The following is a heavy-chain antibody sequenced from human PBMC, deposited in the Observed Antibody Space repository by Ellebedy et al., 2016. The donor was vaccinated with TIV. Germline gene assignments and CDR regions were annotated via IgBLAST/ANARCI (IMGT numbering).Heavy chain of an antibody. Sequence: AASVKVSCKASGGTFNNYAISWVRQAPGQGLEWMGGIIPIFGTANYAQKFRGRVTITADEPTSAAYMDLSSLRYEDTAVYYCARAESGGYAWDYWGQGTLVTVSS. CDR1: GGTFNNYA. D-gene: IGHD5-12*01. J-gene: IGHJ4*02. CDR3: ARAESGGYAWDY. CDR2: IIPIFGTA. V-gene: IGHV1-69*13.